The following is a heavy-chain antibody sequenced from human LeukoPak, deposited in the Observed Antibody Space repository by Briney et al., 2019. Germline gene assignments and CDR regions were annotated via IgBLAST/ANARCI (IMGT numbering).Heavy chain of an antibody. CDR1: GFTFSSYS. D-gene: IGHD3-3*01. V-gene: IGHV3-21*01. CDR2: ISSSSSYI. Sequence: GGSLRLSCAASGFTFSSYSMNWVRQAPGKGLEWVSSISSSSSYIYYADSVKGRFTISRDNAKNSLYLQMNSLRAEDTAVYYCARGRYDFWSGYYTFDYWGQGTLITVSS. J-gene: IGHJ4*02. CDR3: ARGRYDFWSGYYTFDY.